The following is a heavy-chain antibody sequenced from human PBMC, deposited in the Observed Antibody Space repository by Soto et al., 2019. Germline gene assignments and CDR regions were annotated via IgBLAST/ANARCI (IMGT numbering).Heavy chain of an antibody. CDR2: ISSSSSYI. CDR1: GFTFSSYS. Sequence: GGSLRLSCAASGFTFSSYSMNWVRQAPGKGLEWVSSISSSSSYIYYADSVKGRFTISRDNAKNSLYLQMNSLRAEDTAVYYCARDGTLGIAGFDYWGQGTLVTVSS. CDR3: ARDGTLGIAGFDY. J-gene: IGHJ4*02. V-gene: IGHV3-21*01. D-gene: IGHD7-27*01.